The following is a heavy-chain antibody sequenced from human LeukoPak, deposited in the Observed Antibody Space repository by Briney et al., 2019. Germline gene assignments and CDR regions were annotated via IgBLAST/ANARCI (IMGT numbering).Heavy chain of an antibody. CDR2: INPNSGGT. J-gene: IGHJ6*03. CDR1: GYTFTGYY. D-gene: IGHD6-19*01. Sequence: ASVKVSCKASGYTFTGYYMHWVRQAPGQGLEWMGWINPNSGGTNYAQKFQGRVTMTRDTSISTAYMELSRLRSDDTAVYYCARIERGSGWYGVYYYYMDVWGKGTTVTVSS. V-gene: IGHV1-2*02. CDR3: ARIERGSGWYGVYYYYMDV.